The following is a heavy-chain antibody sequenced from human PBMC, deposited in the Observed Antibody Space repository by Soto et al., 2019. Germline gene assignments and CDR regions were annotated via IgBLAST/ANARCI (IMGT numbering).Heavy chain of an antibody. Sequence: QVQLVQSGAEVKKPGSSVKVSCKASGGTFSSYAISWVRQAPGQGLEWMGGIIPIFGTANYAQKFQGRVTITADESTSTAYLELSSLRAEDTAVYYCARALSGYCSGGSLPTSAFDIWGQGTIVPVSS. CDR2: IIPIFGTA. J-gene: IGHJ3*02. D-gene: IGHD2-15*01. V-gene: IGHV1-69*01. CDR3: ARALSGYCSGGSLPTSAFDI. CDR1: GGTFSSYA.